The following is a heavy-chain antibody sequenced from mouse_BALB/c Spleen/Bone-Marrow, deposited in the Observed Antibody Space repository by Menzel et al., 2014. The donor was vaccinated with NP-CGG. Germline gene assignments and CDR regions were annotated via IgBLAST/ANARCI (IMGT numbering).Heavy chain of an antibody. J-gene: IGHJ4*01. CDR3: ARDSFLITRALDY. D-gene: IGHD2-4*01. CDR1: GFSLTGYG. CDR2: IWGDGST. Sequence: VQLQQSGPGLVAPSQSLSITCTVSGFSLTGYGVNWVRQPPGKGPEWLGMIWGDGSTDYNSALKSRLSISKDNSKSQVFLKMNSLQTDDTARYYCARDSFLITRALDYWGQGTSVTVSS. V-gene: IGHV2-6-7*01.